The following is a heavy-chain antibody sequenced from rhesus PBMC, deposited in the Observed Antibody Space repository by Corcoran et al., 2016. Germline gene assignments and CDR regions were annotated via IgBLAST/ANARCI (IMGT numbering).Heavy chain of an antibody. CDR3: ARGSPYYNIWTGYYTGFDY. CDR1: GGSLSDSYY. D-gene: IGHD3-3*01. V-gene: IGHV4S9*01. CDR2: IYGSSGST. Sequence: QVQLQESGPGLVKPSETLSLTCAVSGGSLSDSYYWNWIRQPPGKGLEWIGNIYGSSGSTYYNPSLKSRVTISKATSKNQFSLKLSSVTAADTAVYYCARGSPYYNIWTGYYTGFDYWGQGVLVTVSS. J-gene: IGHJ4*01.